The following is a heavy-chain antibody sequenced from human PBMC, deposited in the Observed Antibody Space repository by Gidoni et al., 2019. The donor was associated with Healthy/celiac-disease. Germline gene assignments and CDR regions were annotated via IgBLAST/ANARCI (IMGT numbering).Heavy chain of an antibody. Sequence: QVQLQQWGAGLFKPPEPLSLTCAVYGGSFSGYYWSWIRQPPGKGRELMGEINHSGSTKYNPALKSRGTISVDTAKNQFSLKLSSVTVADTAVYYCARRQPGFSSSPPVVAFEIWGQGTMVTVSS. CDR2: INHSGST. CDR3: ARRQPGFSSSPPVVAFEI. V-gene: IGHV4-34*01. J-gene: IGHJ3*02. CDR1: GGSFSGYY. D-gene: IGHD6-13*01.